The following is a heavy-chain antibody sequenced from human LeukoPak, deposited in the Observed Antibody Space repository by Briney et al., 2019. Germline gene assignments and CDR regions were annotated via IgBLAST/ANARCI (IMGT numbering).Heavy chain of an antibody. CDR1: GFTFSSYV. J-gene: IGHJ4*02. V-gene: IGHV3-30-3*01. Sequence: PGRSLRLSCAASGFTFSSYVMHWVRQAPGKGLEWVAVISYDGSNKFYADSVKGRFTISRDNSKNTLYLQMNILRPEDTAVYYCARDYGDYGASLDYWGQETLVTVSS. D-gene: IGHD4-17*01. CDR3: ARDYGDYGASLDY. CDR2: ISYDGSNK.